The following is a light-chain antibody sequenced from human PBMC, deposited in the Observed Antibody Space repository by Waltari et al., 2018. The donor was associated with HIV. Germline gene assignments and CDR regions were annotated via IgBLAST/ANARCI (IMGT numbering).Light chain of an antibody. V-gene: IGKV1-9*01. Sequence: IQLTQSPSFLSASVGERLTITCRATQGVGSYLAWYQQKPGKAPNLLIYSVSILQTGVPSRFSGSGSVTEFTLTITDLQPEDFATYYCQQLKTYPLSFGGGTKVEIK. J-gene: IGKJ4*01. CDR3: QQLKTYPLS. CDR1: QGVGSY. CDR2: SVS.